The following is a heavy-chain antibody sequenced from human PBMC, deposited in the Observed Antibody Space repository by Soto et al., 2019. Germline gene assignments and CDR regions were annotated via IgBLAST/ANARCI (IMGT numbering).Heavy chain of an antibody. V-gene: IGHV4-34*01. CDR2: INHSGST. CDR1: GGSFSGYY. D-gene: IGHD6-13*01. J-gene: IGHJ4*02. Sequence: QVQLQQWGAGLLKPSETLSLTCAVYGGSFSGYYWSWIRQPPGKGLEWIGEINHSGSTNYNPSLKSRVTISVDTSKNQFSLKLSSVTAADTAVYYCARGAPGIAAAGRHYDYWGQGTLVTVSS. CDR3: ARGAPGIAAAGRHYDY.